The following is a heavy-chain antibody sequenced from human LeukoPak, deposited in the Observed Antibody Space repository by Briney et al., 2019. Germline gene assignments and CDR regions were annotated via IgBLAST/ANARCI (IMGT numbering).Heavy chain of an antibody. CDR3: ARGRSSYGDAFDI. CDR1: GFIFSAYN. V-gene: IGHV3-21*04. J-gene: IGHJ3*02. D-gene: IGHD5-18*01. CDR2: ISSGSSYI. Sequence: GGSLRLSCAASGFIFSAYNMNWVRQAPGKGLEWVSYISSGSSYIYYADSVKGRFTISRDNAKNSLYLQMNSLRAEDTALYHCARGRSSYGDAFDIWGQGTMVTVSS.